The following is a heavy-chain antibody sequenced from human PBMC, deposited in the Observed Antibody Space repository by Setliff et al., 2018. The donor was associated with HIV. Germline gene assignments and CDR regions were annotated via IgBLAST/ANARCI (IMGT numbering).Heavy chain of an antibody. CDR2: IKSVFDGGAA. V-gene: IGHV3-15*01. D-gene: IGHD1-1*01. J-gene: IGHJ4*02. CDR1: GFTITSAW. Sequence: GGSLRLSCAASGFTITSAWMNWVRQVPGKGLEWVGRIKSVFDGGAADYAAPVKGRFTISRDDSKTTLYLQMNSLKTEDTAVYYCTADIPVPLAQIDYWGQGTLVTVSS. CDR3: TADIPVPLAQIDY.